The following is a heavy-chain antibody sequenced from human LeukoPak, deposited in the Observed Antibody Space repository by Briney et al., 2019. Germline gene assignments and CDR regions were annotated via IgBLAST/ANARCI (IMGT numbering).Heavy chain of an antibody. CDR3: ARWAGDIVVVPAARDWFDP. CDR1: GGPISSSNW. D-gene: IGHD2-2*01. V-gene: IGHV4-4*02. J-gene: IGHJ5*02. Sequence: PSGTLSLTCAVSGGPISSSNWWSWVRQPPGKGLEWIGEIYHSGSTNYNPSLKSRVTISVDKSKNQFSLKLSSVTAADTAVYYCARWAGDIVVVPAARDWFDPWGQGTLVTVSS. CDR2: IYHSGST.